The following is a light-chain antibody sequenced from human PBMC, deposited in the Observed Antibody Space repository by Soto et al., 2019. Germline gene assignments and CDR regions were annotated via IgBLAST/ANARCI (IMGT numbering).Light chain of an antibody. V-gene: IGKV3-20*01. Sequence: THSPDTLSLSPGETATLSCRASQSSSDKYLAWYQQRSGQPPRLLIYGVFIRATGIPDRFSGSGSPTDFTLTISRLEPEDIAVYYCQHYGYPQWTFGPGTKVDIK. CDR1: QSSSDKY. J-gene: IGKJ1*01. CDR2: GVF. CDR3: QHYGYPQWT.